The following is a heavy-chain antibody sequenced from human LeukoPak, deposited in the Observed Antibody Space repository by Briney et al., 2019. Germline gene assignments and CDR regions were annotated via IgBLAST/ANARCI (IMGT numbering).Heavy chain of an antibody. CDR2: ISSSGSII. CDR1: GFTFSSYE. V-gene: IGHV3-48*03. J-gene: IGHJ5*02. D-gene: IGHD3-22*01. CDR3: ARDGNYYYDSSGYGLLLVWFDP. Sequence: PGGSLRLSCAASGFTFSSYEMNWVRQAPGKGLEFISYISSSGSIIYYADSVKGRFTISRDNAKNSLYLQMNSLRAEDTAVYYCARDGNYYYDSSGYGLLLVWFDPWGQGTLVTVSS.